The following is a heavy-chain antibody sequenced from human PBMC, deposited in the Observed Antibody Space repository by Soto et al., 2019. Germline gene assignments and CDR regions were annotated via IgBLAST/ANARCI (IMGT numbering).Heavy chain of an antibody. D-gene: IGHD4-4*01. CDR3: ARYSTGAFDI. CDR2: IYSGGST. Sequence: GGSLRLSCAASGFTVSSNYMSWVRQAPGKGLEWVSVIYSGGSTYYADSVRGRFTISRHNSKNTLYLQMNSLRAEDTAVYYCARYSTGAFDIWGQGTMVTVSS. CDR1: GFTVSSNY. V-gene: IGHV3-66*01. J-gene: IGHJ3*02.